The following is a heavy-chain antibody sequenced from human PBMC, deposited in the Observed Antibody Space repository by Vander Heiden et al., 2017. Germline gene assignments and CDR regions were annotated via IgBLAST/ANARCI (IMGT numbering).Heavy chain of an antibody. Sequence: QLHLVQPGAEVKKTGASVKVSCEASGFTLTGYYISWARQAPGQGLEWMGWIKHRSGGTKYAQRFQGRVSMTSDTSIGIAYMELSSLRFDDTAVYDCARSIAARLHWFDPWGQGTLVTVSS. CDR3: ARSIAARLHWFDP. J-gene: IGHJ5*02. CDR1: GFTLTGYY. V-gene: IGHV1-2*02. D-gene: IGHD6-6*01. CDR2: IKHRSGGT.